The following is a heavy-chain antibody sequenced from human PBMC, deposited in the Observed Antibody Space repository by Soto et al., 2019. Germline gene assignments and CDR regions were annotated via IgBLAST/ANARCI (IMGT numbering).Heavy chain of an antibody. Sequence: XSVKVSCKASGYTFTSYGISWGRQAPGQGLEWMGWISAYNGNTNYAQKLQGRVTMTTDTSTSTAYMELRSLRSDDTAVYYCARSKVYSSSWYVDYYYGMDVSGQGTTVTVSS. J-gene: IGHJ6*02. CDR3: ARSKVYSSSWYVDYYYGMDV. V-gene: IGHV1-18*04. CDR2: ISAYNGNT. D-gene: IGHD6-13*01. CDR1: GYTFTSYG.